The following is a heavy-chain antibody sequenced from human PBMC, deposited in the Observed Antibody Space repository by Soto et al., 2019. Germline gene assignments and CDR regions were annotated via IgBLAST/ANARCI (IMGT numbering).Heavy chain of an antibody. J-gene: IGHJ4*02. D-gene: IGHD6-13*01. CDR1: GFTFSSYA. CDR3: AREIAAGYYFDY. Sequence: GGSLRLSCAASGFTFSSYAMHWIRQAPGKGLEWVAFISYDGSNEYYADSVKGRFTISRDNSKNTLYLQMNSLRAEDTAVYYCAREIAAGYYFDYWGQGTLVTVSS. V-gene: IGHV3-30-3*01. CDR2: ISYDGSNE.